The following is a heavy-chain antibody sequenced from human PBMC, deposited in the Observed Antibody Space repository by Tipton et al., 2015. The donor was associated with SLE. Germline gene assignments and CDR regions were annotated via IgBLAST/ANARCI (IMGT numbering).Heavy chain of an antibody. Sequence: LRLSCTVSGGSISSYYWSWIRQPPGKGLEWIGYIYYSGSTNYNPSLKSRATISLDTSKKQFSLRLTSVTAADTAVYYCARFSPPDLWGRGSLVTVSS. V-gene: IGHV4-59*08. CDR2: IYYSGST. CDR3: ARFSPPDL. J-gene: IGHJ2*01. CDR1: GGSISSYY. D-gene: IGHD2/OR15-2a*01.